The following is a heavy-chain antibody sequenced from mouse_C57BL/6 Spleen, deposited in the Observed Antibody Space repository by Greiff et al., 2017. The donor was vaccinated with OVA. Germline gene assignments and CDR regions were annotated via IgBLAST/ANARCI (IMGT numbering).Heavy chain of an antibody. J-gene: IGHJ4*01. Sequence: DVTLVESGGGLVKPGGSLKLSCAASGFTFSDYGMHWVRQAPEKGLEWVAYISSGSSTIYYADTVKGRFTISRDNAKNTLFLQMTSLRSEDTAMYYCARAYYSNYVYAMDYWGQGTSVTVSS. D-gene: IGHD2-5*01. V-gene: IGHV5-17*01. CDR1: GFTFSDYG. CDR2: ISSGSSTI. CDR3: ARAYYSNYVYAMDY.